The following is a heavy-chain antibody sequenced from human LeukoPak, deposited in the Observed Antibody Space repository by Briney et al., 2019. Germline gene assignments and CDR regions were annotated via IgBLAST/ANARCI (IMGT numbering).Heavy chain of an antibody. Sequence: ASVKVSCKASGYSFTDNYMHWVRQAPGQGLEWIGWINPNSGGTNFAQRFRGRVSMTRDTSITTAFMQLSRLTSEDTAVYYCARLKWIPNWFDPWGQGTLVTVSS. CDR1: GYSFTDNY. CDR2: INPNSGGT. J-gene: IGHJ5*02. CDR3: ARLKWIPNWFDP. D-gene: IGHD5-18*01. V-gene: IGHV1-2*02.